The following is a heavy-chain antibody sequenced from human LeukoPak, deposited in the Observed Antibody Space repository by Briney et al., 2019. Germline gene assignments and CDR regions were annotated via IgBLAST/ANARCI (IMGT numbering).Heavy chain of an antibody. V-gene: IGHV1-3*01. CDR2: INAGNDDT. D-gene: IGHD1-14*01. Sequence: GASVKVSCKASGYTFTNYALHWVRQAPGQGLEWMGCINAGNDDTKYSQNFQGRVIISRDTSASTGYMELSSLRSGDTAVYYCARGGTFDPWGQGTLVIVSS. J-gene: IGHJ5*02. CDR1: GYTFTNYA. CDR3: ARGGTFDP.